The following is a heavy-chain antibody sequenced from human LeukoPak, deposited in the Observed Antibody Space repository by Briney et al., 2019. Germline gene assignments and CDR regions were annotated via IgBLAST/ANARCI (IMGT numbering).Heavy chain of an antibody. J-gene: IGHJ4*02. D-gene: IGHD3-16*01. V-gene: IGHV3-21*01. CDR3: GRAFPAFRTSSAGDL. CDR2: ISGLSSYT. CDR1: GSTFSVAE. Sequence: GGSLRLSCSASGSTFSVAEMSSARQAPGKGLEWVSSISGLSSYTYYGESVKGRFSISRDYAKNSLYLQMNSLGAEDTATYYCGRAFPAFRTSSAGDLWGQGILVTVSS.